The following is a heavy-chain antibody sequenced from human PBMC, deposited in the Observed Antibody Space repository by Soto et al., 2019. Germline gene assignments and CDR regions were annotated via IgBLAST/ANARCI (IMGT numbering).Heavy chain of an antibody. CDR2: INPSASST. J-gene: IGHJ6*02. D-gene: IGHD3-22*01. CDR3: ARVPLYSDSSGYYYDHYYGMDV. Sequence: GASVKVSCKASGYTFTSYYIHWARQAPGQGLEWVGIINPSASSTSYAQNFQGRVTMTRDTSTSTVYMELSSLRSEDTAVYYCARVPLYSDSSGYYYDHYYGMDVWGQGTTVTVSS. V-gene: IGHV1-46*01. CDR1: GYTFTSYY.